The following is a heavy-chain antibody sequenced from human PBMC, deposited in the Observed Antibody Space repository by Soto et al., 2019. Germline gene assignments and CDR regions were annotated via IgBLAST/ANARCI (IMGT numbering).Heavy chain of an antibody. J-gene: IGHJ6*02. CDR1: GFTFSDNA. Sequence: EVQLLESGGGLVQPGGSLRLSCGASGFTFSDNAMTWVRQAQGKGLEWVSSISDDGDSTYYADSVKGRFTFSRDNSKNTPFLQMSSLGAEDTAVYYCAKSLSTAVNYGLDVWGQGTAVTVSS. V-gene: IGHV3-23*01. D-gene: IGHD2-2*01. CDR2: ISDDGDST. CDR3: AKSLSTAVNYGLDV.